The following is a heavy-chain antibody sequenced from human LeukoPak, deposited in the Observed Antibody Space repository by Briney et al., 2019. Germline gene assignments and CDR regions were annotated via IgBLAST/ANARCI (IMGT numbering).Heavy chain of an antibody. CDR3: ARHGGSEYSSGPPFDI. V-gene: IGHV5-51*01. Sequence: GESLKISCKGSGYSFTSYWIGWVRQMPGKGLEWMGIIYSGDSDARYSPSFQGQVTISADKSISTAYLQWSSLKASDTAIYYCARHGGSEYSSGPPFDIWGQGTMVTVSS. CDR2: IYSGDSDA. D-gene: IGHD6-19*01. J-gene: IGHJ3*02. CDR1: GYSFTSYW.